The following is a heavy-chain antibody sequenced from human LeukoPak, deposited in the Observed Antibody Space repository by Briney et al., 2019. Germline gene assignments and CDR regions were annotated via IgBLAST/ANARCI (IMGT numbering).Heavy chain of an antibody. V-gene: IGHV3-53*01. CDR1: GFTFSTDV. J-gene: IGHJ4*02. Sequence: PGGSLRLSCAASGFTFSTDVMSWVRQAPGKGLEWVSVIYSGGSTYYADSVKGRFTISRDNSKNTLYLQMNSLRAEDTAVYYCARARYYYDSSGYYFDYWGQGTLVTVSS. D-gene: IGHD3-22*01. CDR3: ARARYYYDSSGYYFDY. CDR2: IYSGGST.